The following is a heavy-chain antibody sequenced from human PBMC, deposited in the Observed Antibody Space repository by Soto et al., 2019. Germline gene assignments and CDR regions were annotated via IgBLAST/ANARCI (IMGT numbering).Heavy chain of an antibody. D-gene: IGHD5-18*01. Sequence: ASVKVSCKASGYTFTSYGISWVLQAPGQGLEWMGWISAYNGNTNYAQKLQGRVTMTTDTSTSTAYMELRSLRSDDTAVYYCARTDTAMSYYYYGMDVWGQGTTVTVSS. CDR3: ARTDTAMSYYYYGMDV. CDR2: ISAYNGNT. CDR1: GYTFTSYG. J-gene: IGHJ6*02. V-gene: IGHV1-18*04.